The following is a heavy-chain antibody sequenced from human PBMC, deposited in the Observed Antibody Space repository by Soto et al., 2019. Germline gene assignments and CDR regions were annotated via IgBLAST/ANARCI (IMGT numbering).Heavy chain of an antibody. Sequence: SGPTLVKPTQTLTLTCTFSGFSLSTSGVGVGWIRQPPGKALEWLALIYWDDDKRYSPSLKSRLTITKDTSKNQVVLTMTNMDPVDTATYYCARKIPYSSSWYFDYWGQGTLVTVSS. CDR3: ARKIPYSSSWYFDY. D-gene: IGHD6-13*01. J-gene: IGHJ4*02. CDR2: IYWDDDK. CDR1: GFSLSTSGVG. V-gene: IGHV2-5*02.